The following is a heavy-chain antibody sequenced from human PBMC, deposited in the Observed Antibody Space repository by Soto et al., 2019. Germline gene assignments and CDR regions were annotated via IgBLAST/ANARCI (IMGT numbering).Heavy chain of an antibody. J-gene: IGHJ4*02. CDR2: IYHSEST. Sequence: QVHLQESGPGLVKPSGTLSLTCAVSGGSISSSNWWSWVRQPPGKGLEWIGKIYHSESTNFNPSLKSRVTMSIDKSKNQFSLKLVSVTAADTAIYHCAGGYDSSSPFDYWGQGTLVTVSS. CDR1: GGSISSSNW. CDR3: AGGYDSSSPFDY. D-gene: IGHD3-22*01. V-gene: IGHV4-4*02.